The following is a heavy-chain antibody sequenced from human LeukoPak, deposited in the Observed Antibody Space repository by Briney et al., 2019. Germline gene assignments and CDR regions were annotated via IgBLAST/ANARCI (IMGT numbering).Heavy chain of an antibody. V-gene: IGHV4-34*01. J-gene: IGHJ4*02. Sequence: PSETLSLTRAVYGGSFSGYYWSWVRQTPGKGLEWIGEINDSESTNYNPSLKSRATISVDTSKNQFSLKLSSVTAADTALYYCAREDCSSGDCTNFDYWGQGTLVTVSS. CDR1: GGSFSGYY. CDR2: INDSEST. CDR3: AREDCSSGDCTNFDY. D-gene: IGHD2-15*01.